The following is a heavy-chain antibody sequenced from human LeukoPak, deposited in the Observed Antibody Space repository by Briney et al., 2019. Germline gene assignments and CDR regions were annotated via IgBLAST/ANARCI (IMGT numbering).Heavy chain of an antibody. D-gene: IGHD3-3*01. CDR1: GGSISSSSYY. V-gene: IGHV4-39*07. J-gene: IGHJ6*03. Sequence: SETLSLTCTVSGGSISSSSYYWGWIRQPPGKGLEWIGSIYYSGSTYYNPSLKSRVTISVDTSKNQFSLKLSSVTAADTAVYYCARARGRRDFWSGYYDYYYMDVWGKGTTVTVSS. CDR3: ARARGRRDFWSGYYDYYYMDV. CDR2: IYYSGST.